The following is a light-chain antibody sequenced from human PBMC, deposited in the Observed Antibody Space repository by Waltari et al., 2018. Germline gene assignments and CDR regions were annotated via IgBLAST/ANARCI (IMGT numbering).Light chain of an antibody. CDR3: QQYYNSPPT. CDR1: PSIIHSSNNQNY. CDR2: WAS. J-gene: IGKJ1*01. V-gene: IGKV4-1*01. Sequence: DIEMTQSPDSLAVSLGERATIFCRSSPSIIHSSNNQNYLAWYQQQPGHSPKLLMFWASTRESGVPDRFSGSGSGTDFTLTISSLQAEDAAVYFCQQYYNSPPTFGQGTKVEI.